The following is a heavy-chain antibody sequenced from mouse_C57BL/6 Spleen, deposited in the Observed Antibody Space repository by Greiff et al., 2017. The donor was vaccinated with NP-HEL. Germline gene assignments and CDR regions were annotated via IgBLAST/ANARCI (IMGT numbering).Heavy chain of an antibody. Sequence: VQLQQSGPELVKPGASVKISCKASGYSFTSYYIHWVKQRPGQGLEWIGWFYPGSGNTKYNEKFKGKATLTADTSSSTAYMQLSSLTSEDSAVYYCAKTTVVVPFDYWGQGTTLTVSS. J-gene: IGHJ2*01. V-gene: IGHV1-66*01. CDR1: GYSFTSYY. D-gene: IGHD1-1*01. CDR2: FYPGSGNT. CDR3: AKTTVVVPFDY.